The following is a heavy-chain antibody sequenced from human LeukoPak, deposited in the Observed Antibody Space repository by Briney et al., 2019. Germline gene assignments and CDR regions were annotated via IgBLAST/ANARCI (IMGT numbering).Heavy chain of an antibody. CDR3: ARQAYYYDSSGYYYAFDI. CDR1: GYTFTSYY. CDR2: INPSGGST. J-gene: IGHJ3*02. Sequence: ASVKVSCKASGYTFTSYYMHWVRQAPGQGLEWMGIINPSGGSTSYAQKFQGRVTMTRNTSISTAYMELSSLRSEDTAVYYCARQAYYYDSSGYYYAFDIWGQGTMVTVSS. V-gene: IGHV1-46*01. D-gene: IGHD3-22*01.